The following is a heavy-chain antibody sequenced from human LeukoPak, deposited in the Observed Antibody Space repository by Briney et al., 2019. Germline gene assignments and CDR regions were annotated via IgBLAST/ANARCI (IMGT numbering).Heavy chain of an antibody. CDR2: IYSGGST. CDR3: ARASTIMFGFDY. V-gene: IGHV3-53*04. J-gene: IGHJ4*02. CDR1: GFTVXXNX. D-gene: IGHD5-24*01. Sequence: GGSLRLSCAASGFTVXXNXXXXVXXXPXXXXXWVSVIYSGGSTYYADSVKGRFTISRHNSKNTLYLQMNSLRAEDTAVYYCARASTIMFGFDYWGQGTLVTVSS.